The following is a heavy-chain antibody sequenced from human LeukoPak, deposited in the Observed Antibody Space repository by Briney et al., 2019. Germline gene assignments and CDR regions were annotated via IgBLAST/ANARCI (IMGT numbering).Heavy chain of an antibody. V-gene: IGHV5-51*01. J-gene: IGHJ6*03. CDR1: GYSFISYW. D-gene: IGHD2-2*01. CDR3: ARLACSSTSCYLRSWSYYYMDV. CDR2: IYPGDSDT. Sequence: GESLKISCKGSGYSFISYWIGWVRQMPGKGLEWMGIIYPGDSDTRYSPSFQGQVTISADKSISTAYLQWSSLKASDTAMYYCARLACSSTSCYLRSWSYYYMDVWGKGTTVTVSS.